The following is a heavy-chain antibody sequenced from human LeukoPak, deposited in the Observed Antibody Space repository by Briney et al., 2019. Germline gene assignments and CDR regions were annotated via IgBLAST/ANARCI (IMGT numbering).Heavy chain of an antibody. Sequence: PGGSLRLSCAASGFTFHHYAIHWVRQVPGKGLEWVSGISWNSAYIGYADSVKGRFTISRDNAKNSVYLQMNSLRAEDTALYYCAKDKAPLYSGYDWDLDFWGQGTVVTVSS. D-gene: IGHD5-12*01. CDR2: ISWNSAYI. J-gene: IGHJ4*02. CDR3: AKDKAPLYSGYDWDLDF. V-gene: IGHV3-9*01. CDR1: GFTFHHYA.